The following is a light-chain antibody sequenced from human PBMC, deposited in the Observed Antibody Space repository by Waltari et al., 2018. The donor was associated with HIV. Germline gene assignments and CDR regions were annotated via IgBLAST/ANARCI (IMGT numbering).Light chain of an antibody. CDR2: ADS. V-gene: IGLV3-1*01. CDR3: RAWDSSTVV. J-gene: IGLJ2*01. Sequence: SYELTQPPSVSVSPGQTASITCSGDKLGDKYACWYQQKPGQSPMLLIYADSRRPSGIPERFSGSKSGNTATLTIGGTQAMDEADYYCRAWDSSTVVFGGGTKLTVL. CDR1: KLGDKY.